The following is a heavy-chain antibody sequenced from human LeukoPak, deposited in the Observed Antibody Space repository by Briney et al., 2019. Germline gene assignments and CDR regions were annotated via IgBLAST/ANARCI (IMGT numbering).Heavy chain of an antibody. CDR1: GYSFTSYW. CDR2: IYPGDSDT. J-gene: IGHJ4*02. V-gene: IGHV5-51*03. Sequence: GESKEISCKASGYSFTSYWIAWVRQMPGKGLEWMGIIYPGDSDTRYSPSFQGQVTISADNSISTAYLQWSSLKASDTAIYFCARKSGTFDYWGKGVIVSVSS. D-gene: IGHD6-25*01. CDR3: ARKSGTFDY.